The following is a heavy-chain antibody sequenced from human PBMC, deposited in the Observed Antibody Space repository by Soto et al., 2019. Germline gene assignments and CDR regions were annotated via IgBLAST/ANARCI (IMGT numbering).Heavy chain of an antibody. CDR2: IYPGDSDT. J-gene: IGHJ4*02. D-gene: IGHD6-13*01. V-gene: IGHV5-51*01. Sequence: PGESLKISCKGSGYSFTSYWIGWVRQMPGKGLEWMGIIYPGDSDTRYSPSFQGQVTISADKSISTAYLQWSSLKASDTAMYYCPRLGGGSSSWYGDFFDYWGQGTLVTVSS. CDR3: PRLGGGSSSWYGDFFDY. CDR1: GYSFTSYW.